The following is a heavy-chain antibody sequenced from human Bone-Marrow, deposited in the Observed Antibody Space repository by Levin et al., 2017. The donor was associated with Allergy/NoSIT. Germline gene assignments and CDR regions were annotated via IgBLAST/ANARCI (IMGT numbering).Heavy chain of an antibody. V-gene: IGHV3-15*01. CDR3: TTERPHDYGDYVYKLVAPVGMDV. D-gene: IGHD4-17*01. J-gene: IGHJ6*02. CDR1: GFTFSNAW. Sequence: GGSLRLSCAASGFTFSNAWMSWVRQAPGKGLEWVGRIKSKTDGGTTDYAAPVKGRFTISRDDSKNTLYLQMNSLKTEDTAVYYCTTERPHDYGDYVYKLVAPVGMDVWGQGTTVTVSS. CDR2: IKSKTDGGTT.